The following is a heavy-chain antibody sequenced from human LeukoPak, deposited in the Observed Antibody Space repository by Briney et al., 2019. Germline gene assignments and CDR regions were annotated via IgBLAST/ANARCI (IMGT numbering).Heavy chain of an antibody. J-gene: IGHJ5*02. Sequence: SETLSLTCTVSGGSISSYYWGWIRQPPGKGLEWIGYIYYSGSTNYNPSLKSRVTISVDTSKDQFSLKLSSVTAADTVVYYCARESYYDSNWFDPWGQGTLVTVSS. V-gene: IGHV4-59*01. CDR2: IYYSGST. CDR3: ARESYYDSNWFDP. D-gene: IGHD3-10*01. CDR1: GGSISSYY.